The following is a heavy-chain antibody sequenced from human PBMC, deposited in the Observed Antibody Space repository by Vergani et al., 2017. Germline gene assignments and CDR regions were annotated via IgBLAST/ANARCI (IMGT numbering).Heavy chain of an antibody. Sequence: EVQLLESGGGLVQPGGSLRISCAASGFNFGSYGMDWVRQAPGKGLEWVSVMSASGGSTYYADSVKGRFTISRDNSKNTVFLQMNSLRAEDTAVYYCAKEGRSGITPFVADWGQGTLVTVSS. V-gene: IGHV3-23*01. J-gene: IGHJ4*02. D-gene: IGHD1-14*01. CDR2: MSASGGST. CDR1: GFNFGSYG. CDR3: AKEGRSGITPFVAD.